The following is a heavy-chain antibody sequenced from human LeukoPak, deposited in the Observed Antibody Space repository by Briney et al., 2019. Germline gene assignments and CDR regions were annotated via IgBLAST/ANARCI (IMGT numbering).Heavy chain of an antibody. Sequence: GGSLRLSCSAFGFSGWNHWPRWGRQAPGKGLEWVANIKQDGSEINYVDSVKGRFTISRHDAKNSLYLQMNRLRAEAAAVYYCATGEDLVWPGTWGQGTLVTVSS. CDR2: IKQDGSEI. V-gene: IGHV3-7*04. CDR3: ATGEDLVWPGT. CDR1: GFSGWNHW. J-gene: IGHJ5*02. D-gene: IGHD3/OR15-3a*01.